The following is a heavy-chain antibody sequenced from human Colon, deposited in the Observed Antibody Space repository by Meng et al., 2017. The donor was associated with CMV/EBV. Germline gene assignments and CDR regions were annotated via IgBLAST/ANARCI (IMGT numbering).Heavy chain of an antibody. J-gene: IGHJ6*02. D-gene: IGHD3-3*01. CDR2: IRYDGSNK. CDR1: GFTFSSYG. CDR3: AKDFTPRDFWSDNYSLNV. V-gene: IGHV3-30*02. Sequence: GGSLRLSCAASGFTFSSYGMHWVRQAPGKGLEGVAFIRYDGSNKYYADSVKGRFTISRDTSKNTLYLQMNSLRAEDTAVYYCAKDFTPRDFWSDNYSLNVWGQGTTVTVSS.